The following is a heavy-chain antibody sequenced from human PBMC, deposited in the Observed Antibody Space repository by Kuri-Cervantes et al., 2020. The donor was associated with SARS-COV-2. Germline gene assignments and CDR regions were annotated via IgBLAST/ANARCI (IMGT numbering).Heavy chain of an antibody. CDR1: GYTFTSYG. V-gene: IGHV1-18*01. D-gene: IGHD2-2*01. J-gene: IGHJ6*02. Sequence: ASVKVSCKASGYTFTSYGISWVRQAPGQGLEWMGWISAYNGNTNYAQKLQGRVTMTTDTSTSTAYMELRSLRSEDTAVYYCAGAPLLGYCSSTSCPKYGMDVWGQGTTVTVSS. CDR3: AGAPLLGYCSSTSCPKYGMDV. CDR2: ISAYNGNT.